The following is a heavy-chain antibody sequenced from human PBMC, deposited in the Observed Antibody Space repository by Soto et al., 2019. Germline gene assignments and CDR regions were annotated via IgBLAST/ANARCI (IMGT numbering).Heavy chain of an antibody. V-gene: IGHV4-4*07. CDR1: GGSISSYY. CDR2: IYTSGST. J-gene: IGHJ6*02. CDR3: ARDSGGEPLYYYYGMDV. Sequence: CLTCTVSGGSISSYYWSWIRQPAGKGLEWIGRIYTSGSTNYNPSLKSRVTMSVDTSKSQFSLKLSSVTAADTAVYYCARDSGGEPLYYYYGMDVWGQGTTVTVSS. D-gene: IGHD3-10*01.